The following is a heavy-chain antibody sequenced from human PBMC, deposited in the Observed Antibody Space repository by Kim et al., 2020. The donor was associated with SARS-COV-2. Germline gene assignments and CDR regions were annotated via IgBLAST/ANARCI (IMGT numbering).Heavy chain of an antibody. J-gene: IGHJ6*03. CDR2: MNPNSGNT. CDR3: ARGFLLRTIFYYYYYMDG. V-gene: IGHV1-8*01. D-gene: IGHD3-3*01. CDR1: GYTFTSYD. Sequence: ASVKVSCKASGYTFTSYDINWVRQATGQGLEWMGWMNPNSGNTGYAQKFQGRVTMTRNTSISTVYMELRILGSEDTAAYYWARGFLLRTIFYYYYYMDGW.